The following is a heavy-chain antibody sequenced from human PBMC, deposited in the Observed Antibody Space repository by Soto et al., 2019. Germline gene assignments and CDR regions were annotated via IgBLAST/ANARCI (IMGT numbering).Heavy chain of an antibody. CDR1: GFMFSNHG. Sequence: QVQLVESGGGVVQPGRSLRLSCAASGFMFSNHGMHWVRQAPGKGLEWVAVIWSDGNNRYYADSVKGRFTISRENSKNTVYLQMSSLRVEDTAVYYCVRGDNWNDEASDYWGQGTLVTVSS. J-gene: IGHJ4*02. V-gene: IGHV3-33*01. D-gene: IGHD1-1*01. CDR2: IWSDGNNR. CDR3: VRGDNWNDEASDY.